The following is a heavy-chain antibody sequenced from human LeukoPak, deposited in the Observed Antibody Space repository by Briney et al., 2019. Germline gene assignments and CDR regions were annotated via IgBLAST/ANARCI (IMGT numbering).Heavy chain of an antibody. CDR1: GGSISSSSYY. CDR3: ARDGFYDSSGYYLDY. D-gene: IGHD3-22*01. Sequence: SETLPLTCTVSGGSISSSSYYWGWIRQPPGKGLEWIGSIYYSGSTYYNPSLKSRVTISVDTSKNQFSLKLSSVTAADTAVYYCARDGFYDSSGYYLDYWGQGTLVTVSS. V-gene: IGHV4-39*07. CDR2: IYYSGST. J-gene: IGHJ4*02.